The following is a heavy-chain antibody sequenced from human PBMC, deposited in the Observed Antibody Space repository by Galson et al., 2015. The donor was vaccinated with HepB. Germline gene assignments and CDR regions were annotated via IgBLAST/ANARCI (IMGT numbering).Heavy chain of an antibody. CDR1: GITLSSYW. Sequence: SLRLSCAASGITLSSYWMHWVRQAPGKGLVWVSRINSDGSSTAYADSVKGRFSISRDNAKNTLYLQMNSLRAEDTAVYYCARTYYHGSGPDYWGQGTLVTVSS. CDR3: ARTYYHGSGPDY. V-gene: IGHV3-74*01. D-gene: IGHD3-10*01. CDR2: INSDGSST. J-gene: IGHJ4*02.